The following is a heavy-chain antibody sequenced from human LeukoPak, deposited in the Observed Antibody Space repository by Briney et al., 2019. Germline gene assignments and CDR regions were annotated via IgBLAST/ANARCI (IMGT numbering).Heavy chain of an antibody. CDR1: GYTFTGYY. J-gene: IGHJ4*02. CDR3: ARSGYDSSGYFPVDY. Sequence: ASVKVSCKASGYTFTGYYMHWVRQAPGQGLEWMGWINPNSGGTNYAQKFQGRVTMTRDTSISTAYMELSSLRSEDTAVYYCARSGYDSSGYFPVDYWGQGTLVTVSS. V-gene: IGHV1-2*02. D-gene: IGHD3-22*01. CDR2: INPNSGGT.